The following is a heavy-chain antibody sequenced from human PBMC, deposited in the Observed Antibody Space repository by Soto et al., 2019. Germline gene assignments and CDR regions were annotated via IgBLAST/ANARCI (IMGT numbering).Heavy chain of an antibody. CDR1: RYTFTAYF. CDR2: INPNSGDT. V-gene: IGHV1-2*02. Sequence: ASVKVSCKASRYTFTAYFIHWVRQAPGQGLEWMGWINPNSGDTSYAQKFQGRLTMTRDTSINTAYMELSRLRSDDTAVYYCARVQWFGELPKYYFDYWGQGTLVTVSS. CDR3: ARVQWFGELPKYYFDY. D-gene: IGHD3-10*01. J-gene: IGHJ4*02.